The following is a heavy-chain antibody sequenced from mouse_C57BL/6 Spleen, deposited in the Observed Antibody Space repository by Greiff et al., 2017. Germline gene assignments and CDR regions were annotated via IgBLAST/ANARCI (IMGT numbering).Heavy chain of an antibody. Sequence: VQLQQSGAELVKPGASVKLSCKASGYTFTEYTIHWVKQRSGQGLEWIGWFYPGSGSIKYNEKFKDKATLTADKSSRTIYMELSRLTSEDSAVYFCARHEEGYYYGSSYVAWFAYWGQGTLVTVSA. CDR3: ARHEEGYYYGSSYVAWFAY. V-gene: IGHV1-62-2*01. J-gene: IGHJ3*01. CDR1: GYTFTEYT. D-gene: IGHD1-1*01. CDR2: FYPGSGSI.